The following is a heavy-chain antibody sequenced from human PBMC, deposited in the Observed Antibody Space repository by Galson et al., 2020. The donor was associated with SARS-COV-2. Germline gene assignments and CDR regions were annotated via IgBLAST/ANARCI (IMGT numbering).Heavy chain of an antibody. Sequence: ASVKVSCKASGYTFTSYDINWVRQATGQGLEWMGWMNPNSGNTGYAQKFQGRVTITRNTSISTAYMELSSLRSEDTAVYYCARGAYDILTGYYNDWFDPWGQGTLVTVSS. D-gene: IGHD3-9*01. CDR1: GYTFTSYD. CDR2: MNPNSGNT. CDR3: ARGAYDILTGYYNDWFDP. V-gene: IGHV1-8*03. J-gene: IGHJ5*02.